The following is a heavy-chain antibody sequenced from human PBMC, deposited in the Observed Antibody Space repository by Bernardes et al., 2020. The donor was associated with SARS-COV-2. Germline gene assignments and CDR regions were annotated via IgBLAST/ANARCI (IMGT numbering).Heavy chain of an antibody. V-gene: IGHV4-59*08. CDR3: ARRGGGWFDP. CDR2: ISHSGST. D-gene: IGHD2-15*01. J-gene: IGHJ5*02. CDR1: GGSISSYY. Sequence: ETLSLTCTVSGGSISSYYWSWIRQPPGMGLEWIGYISHSGSTYYNPSLKSRVTISVDTSKNQFSLKLSSVTAADTAMYYCARRGGGWFDPWGQGTLVTVSS.